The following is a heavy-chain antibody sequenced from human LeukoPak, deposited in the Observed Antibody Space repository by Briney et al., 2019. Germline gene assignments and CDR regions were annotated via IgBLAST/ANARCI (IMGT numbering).Heavy chain of an antibody. Sequence: ASVKVSCKASGYTFTGYYMHWVRQAPGQGLEWMGRINPNSGSTNYAQKFQGRVTMTRDTSISTAYMELSRLRSDDTAVYYCARVGRWLQSTFDYWGQGTLVTVSS. CDR3: ARVGRWLQSTFDY. CDR1: GYTFTGYY. J-gene: IGHJ4*02. V-gene: IGHV1-2*06. CDR2: INPNSGST. D-gene: IGHD5-24*01.